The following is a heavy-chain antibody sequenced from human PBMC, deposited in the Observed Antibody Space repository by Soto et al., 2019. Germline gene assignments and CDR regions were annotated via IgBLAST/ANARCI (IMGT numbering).Heavy chain of an antibody. D-gene: IGHD6-19*01. CDR3: ARDGYSSGWYDY. Sequence: SETLSLTCTVSGGSISSYYWSWIRQPPGKGLEWIGYIYYSGSTNYNPSLKSRVTISVDTSKNQFSLKLSSVTAADTAVYYCARDGYSSGWYDYWGQGTLVTVSS. CDR2: IYYSGST. V-gene: IGHV4-59*01. J-gene: IGHJ4*02. CDR1: GGSISSYY.